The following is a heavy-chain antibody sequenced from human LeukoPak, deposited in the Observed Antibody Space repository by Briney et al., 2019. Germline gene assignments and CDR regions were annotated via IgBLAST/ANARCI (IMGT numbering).Heavy chain of an antibody. CDR3: ARDYYDSSGSSWFDP. CDR1: GFTFSRYS. J-gene: IGHJ5*02. CDR2: ISSGSSFM. D-gene: IGHD3-22*01. Sequence: GGSLRLSCAASGFTFSRYSMNWVRQAPGKGLEWVSSISSGSSFMYYADSVKGRFTISRDNAKNSLYLQMDSLRAKDTALYYCARDYYDSSGSSWFDPWGQGTLVTVSS. V-gene: IGHV3-21*01.